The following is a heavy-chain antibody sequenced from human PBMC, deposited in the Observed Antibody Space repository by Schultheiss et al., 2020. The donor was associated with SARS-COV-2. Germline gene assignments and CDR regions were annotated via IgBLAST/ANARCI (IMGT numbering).Heavy chain of an antibody. CDR3: AREVSTLSEVYGMDV. CDR1: GYPFTNYY. Sequence: ASVKVSCKASGYPFTNYYIHWVRRAPGQGLEWMGWINPHSGGTDYAQKFQGWVTMTRDTSISTAYMELRRLRSDDTAVYYCAREVSTLSEVYGMDVWGQGTTVTVSS. V-gene: IGHV1-2*04. CDR2: INPHSGGT. J-gene: IGHJ6*02. D-gene: IGHD1-26*01.